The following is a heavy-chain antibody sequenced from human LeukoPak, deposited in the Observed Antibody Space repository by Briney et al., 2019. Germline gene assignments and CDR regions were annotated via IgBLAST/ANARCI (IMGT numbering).Heavy chain of an antibody. V-gene: IGHV3-21*01. D-gene: IGHD2-8*01. CDR1: GFTFSSYS. CDR2: ISSSSSYI. CDR3: ARGQGYCTNGVCPASFDY. Sequence: GGSLRLSCAASGFTFSSYSMNWVRQAPGKGLEWVSSISSSSSYIYYADSVKGRFTISRDNAKNSLYLQMNSLRAEDTAVYYCARGQGYCTNGVCPASFDYWGQGTLVAVSS. J-gene: IGHJ4*02.